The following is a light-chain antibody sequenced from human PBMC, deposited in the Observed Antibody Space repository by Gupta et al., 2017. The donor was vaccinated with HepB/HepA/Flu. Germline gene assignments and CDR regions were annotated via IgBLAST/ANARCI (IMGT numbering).Light chain of an antibody. CDR1: QSVGTN. CDR2: GAS. Sequence: ETVMTQSPATLSVSPGERATLSCRASQSVGTNLAWYQQKPGQAPRLVIHGASTRATGIPARFSGSGSGTDFTLTISSRQSEDFAVYYCHQYNNWPPWTFGQGTKVESK. V-gene: IGKV3-15*01. J-gene: IGKJ1*01. CDR3: HQYNNWPPWT.